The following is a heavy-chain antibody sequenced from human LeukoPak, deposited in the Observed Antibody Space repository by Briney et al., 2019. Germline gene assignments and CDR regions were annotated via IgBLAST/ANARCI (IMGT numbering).Heavy chain of an antibody. CDR2: INSDGSGT. D-gene: IGHD2-8*01. V-gene: IGHV3-74*01. CDR1: GFTFNSYW. Sequence: GRSLRLSCAASGFTFNSYWMHWVRQAPGKGLVWVSRINSDGSGTSDADFVKGRFTISRDNSKNTLYLQMNSLRAEDTAMYYCARDRLTNDAFDIWGQGTMVTVS. J-gene: IGHJ3*02. CDR3: ARDRLTNDAFDI.